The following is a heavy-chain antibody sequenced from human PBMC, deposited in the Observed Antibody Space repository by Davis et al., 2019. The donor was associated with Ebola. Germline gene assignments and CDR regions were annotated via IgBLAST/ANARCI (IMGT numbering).Heavy chain of an antibody. CDR1: GGSISSYY. V-gene: IGHV4-59*12. CDR3: ARGSGYARWGWFDP. D-gene: IGHD5-12*01. CDR2: IYYSGST. Sequence: SETLSLTCTVSGGSISSYYWSWIRQPPGKGLEWIGYIYYSGSTNYNPSLKSRVTISVDTSKNQFSLKLSSVTAADTAVYYCARGSGYARWGWFDPWGQGTLVTVSS. J-gene: IGHJ5*01.